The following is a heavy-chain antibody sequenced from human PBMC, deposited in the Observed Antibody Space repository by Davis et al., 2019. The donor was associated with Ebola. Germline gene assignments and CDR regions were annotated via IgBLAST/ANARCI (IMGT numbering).Heavy chain of an antibody. CDR3: AKGSYGGDYEWFDP. J-gene: IGHJ5*02. D-gene: IGHD4-17*01. V-gene: IGHV3-48*04. CDR1: GFTFSSYS. Sequence: GGSLRLSCAASGFTFSSYSMNWVRQAPGKGLEWVSYISSSSRTIYYADSVKGRFTIPRDNAKNTLYLQMNSLRAEDTAVYYCAKGSYGGDYEWFDPWGQGTLVTVSS. CDR2: ISSSSRTI.